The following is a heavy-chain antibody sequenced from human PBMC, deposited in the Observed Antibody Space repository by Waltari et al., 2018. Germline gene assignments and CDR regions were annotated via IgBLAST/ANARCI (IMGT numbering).Heavy chain of an antibody. D-gene: IGHD6-13*01. CDR3: ARGGSSSWFGWFDP. Sequence: QVQLVQSGAEVKKPGSSVKVSCQASGGTFSSYATSWVRQAPGQGLEWMGGIIPIFGTANYAQKFQGRVTITTDESTSTAYMELSSLRSEDTAVYYCARGGSSSWFGWFDPWGQGTLVTVSS. J-gene: IGHJ5*02. V-gene: IGHV1-69*05. CDR2: IIPIFGTA. CDR1: GGTFSSYA.